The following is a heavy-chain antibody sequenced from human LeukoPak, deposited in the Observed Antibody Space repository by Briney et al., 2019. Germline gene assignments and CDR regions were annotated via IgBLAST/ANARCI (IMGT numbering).Heavy chain of an antibody. CDR2: ISGSGGST. CDR1: GFTFSSYA. V-gene: IGHV3-23*01. Sequence: GGSLRLSCAASGFTFSSYAMSWVRQAPGKGLEWVSAISGSGGSTYYADSVKGRFTISRDNSKNTLYLQMNSLRAEDTAVYYCAKCPRTRPYYYYYMDVWGKGTTVTVSS. CDR3: AKCPRTRPYYYYYMDV. J-gene: IGHJ6*03.